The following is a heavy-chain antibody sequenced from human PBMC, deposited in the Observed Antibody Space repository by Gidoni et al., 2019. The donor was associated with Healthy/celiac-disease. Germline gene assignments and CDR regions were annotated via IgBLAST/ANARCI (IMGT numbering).Heavy chain of an antibody. CDR3: ARDLVGATGY. CDR2: IKQDGSEK. J-gene: IGHJ4*02. Sequence: EVQLVESGGGVGQPGGSLRRSWAAAGFTFSSYWMSWVRPAPGKGLEWVANIKQDGSEKYYVDSVKGRFTISRDNAKNSLYLQMNSLSAEDTAVYYCARDLVGATGYWGQGTLVTVSS. V-gene: IGHV3-7*01. CDR1: GFTFSSYW. D-gene: IGHD1-26*01.